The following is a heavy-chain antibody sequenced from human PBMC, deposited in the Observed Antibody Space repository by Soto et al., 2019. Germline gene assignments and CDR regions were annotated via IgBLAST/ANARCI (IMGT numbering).Heavy chain of an antibody. Sequence: QVQLVQSGAEVKKPGASVKVSCKASGYTFTSYYMHWVRQAPVQGLEWMGIINPSGGSTSYAQKFQGRVTMTRDKSTSTVYLELSSPRSEDTAVYYCARGHVAEIHYWGQGTLVTVSS. CDR3: ARGHVAEIHY. J-gene: IGHJ4*02. V-gene: IGHV1-46*01. CDR1: GYTFTSYY. CDR2: INPSGGST. D-gene: IGHD6-13*01.